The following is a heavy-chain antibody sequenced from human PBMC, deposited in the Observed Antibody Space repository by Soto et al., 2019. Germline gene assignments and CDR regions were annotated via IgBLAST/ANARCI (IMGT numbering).Heavy chain of an antibody. V-gene: IGHV1-3*01. CDR2: GNAGNGDT. Sequence: QVQLVQSGAEVKKPGASVKVSCKASGYTFSTYTMHWVRQAPGQRFEWMGWGNAGNGDTRYSKKFQGRVTITGDTFASTGYMELSSLTSEDTAVYYCARASSHHDGFDMWGQVTKVTVSS. J-gene: IGHJ3*02. CDR3: ARASSHHDGFDM. CDR1: GYTFSTYT.